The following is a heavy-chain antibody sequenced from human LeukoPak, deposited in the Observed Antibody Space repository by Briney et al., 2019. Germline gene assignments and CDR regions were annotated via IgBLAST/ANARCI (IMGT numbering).Heavy chain of an antibody. V-gene: IGHV3-48*01. J-gene: IGHJ4*02. D-gene: IGHD6-6*01. CDR3: ARVSSSSPGAFSC. Sequence: GGSLRLSCAASGFTFNTYTMNWVRQAPGKGLEWVSYISGSSGIIDYADSVRGRFTISRDNAKNSLYLQMNSLRAEDTAVYYCARVSSSSPGAFSCWGQGTLVTVSS. CDR1: GFTFNTYT. CDR2: ISGSSGII.